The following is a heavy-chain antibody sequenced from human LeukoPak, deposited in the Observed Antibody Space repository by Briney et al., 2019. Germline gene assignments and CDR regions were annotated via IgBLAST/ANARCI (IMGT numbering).Heavy chain of an antibody. Sequence: SETLSLTCTVSGYSISSGYYWGWIRQPPGKGLEWIGSIYHSGSTYYNPSLKSRATISVDTSKNQFSLRLSSVTAADTAVYYCARLIGSGPFDYWGQGTLVTVSS. J-gene: IGHJ4*02. V-gene: IGHV4-38-2*02. D-gene: IGHD3-10*01. CDR2: IYHSGST. CDR1: GYSISSGYY. CDR3: ARLIGSGPFDY.